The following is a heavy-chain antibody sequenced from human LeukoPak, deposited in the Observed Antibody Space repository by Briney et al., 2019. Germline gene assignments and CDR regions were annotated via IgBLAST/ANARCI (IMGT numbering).Heavy chain of an antibody. CDR3: ARDRTIFWPEEVNWFDP. Sequence: SETLSLTCTVSGGSISSYYWSWIRQPAGKGLEWIGRIYTSGSTNYNPSLKSRVTMSVDTSKNQFSLKLSSVTAADTAVYYCARDRTIFWPEEVNWFDPWGQGTLVTVSS. D-gene: IGHD3-9*01. CDR1: GGSISSYY. J-gene: IGHJ5*02. CDR2: IYTSGST. V-gene: IGHV4-4*07.